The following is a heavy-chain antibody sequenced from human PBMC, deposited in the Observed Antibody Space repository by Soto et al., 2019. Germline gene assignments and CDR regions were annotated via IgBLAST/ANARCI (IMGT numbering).Heavy chain of an antibody. CDR1: GFTFFSYG. Sequence: QVQVVESGGGVVQPGRSLRLSCAASGFTFFSYGMHWVRQAPGKGLEWLAVISYDGYNTYYADSVKGRFTISRDNSKNTLYLQVNTLRTDDTAVYYCAKAKRAGGYYYNGMDVWGQGTTVTVSS. D-gene: IGHD6-13*01. CDR3: AKAKRAGGYYYNGMDV. CDR2: ISYDGYNT. V-gene: IGHV3-30*18. J-gene: IGHJ6*02.